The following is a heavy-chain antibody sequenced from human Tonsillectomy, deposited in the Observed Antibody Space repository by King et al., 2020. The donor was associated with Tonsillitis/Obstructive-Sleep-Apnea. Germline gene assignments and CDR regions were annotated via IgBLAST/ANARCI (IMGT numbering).Heavy chain of an antibody. Sequence: VQLVESGGGVVQPGRSLRLSCAASGFTFGSHGMHWVRQAPGKGLEWVAIISYHGDNGYYADSVKGRFTISRDNSKNTLYLQMNNLRTEDTAVYYCAKSMTGPTDYYYMDVWGKGTTVTVSS. D-gene: IGHD1-7*01. CDR1: GFTFGSHG. V-gene: IGHV3-30*18. CDR2: ISYHGDNG. CDR3: AKSMTGPTDYYYMDV. J-gene: IGHJ6*03.